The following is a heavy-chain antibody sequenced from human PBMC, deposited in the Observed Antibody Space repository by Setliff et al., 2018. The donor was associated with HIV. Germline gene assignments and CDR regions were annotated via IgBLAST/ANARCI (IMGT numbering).Heavy chain of an antibody. CDR1: GYTFTSYY. J-gene: IGHJ5*02. Sequence: ASVKVSCKASGYTFTSYYIHWVRQAPGQGLEWMGVIHPSGGSTSYAQSFQDRVTMTRDTSASTVYMELSSLRSEDTAVYYCARVRYCSGGSCYGGEYWFDPWGQGTLVTVSS. CDR3: ARVRYCSGGSCYGGEYWFDP. CDR2: IHPSGGST. V-gene: IGHV1-46*01. D-gene: IGHD2-15*01.